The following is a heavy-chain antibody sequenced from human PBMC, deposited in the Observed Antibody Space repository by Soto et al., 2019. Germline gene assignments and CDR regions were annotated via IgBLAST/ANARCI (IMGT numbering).Heavy chain of an antibody. V-gene: IGHV3-30-3*01. CDR1: GFTFSSYA. CDR3: ARAGWLEYSSSYFDY. J-gene: IGHJ4*02. D-gene: IGHD6-6*01. CDR2: ISYDGSNK. Sequence: PGGSLRLSCAASGFTFSSYAMHWVRQAPGKGLEWVAVISYDGSNKYYADSVKGRFTISRDNSKNTLYLQMNSLRAEDTAVYYCARAGWLEYSSSYFDYWGQGTLVTVSS.